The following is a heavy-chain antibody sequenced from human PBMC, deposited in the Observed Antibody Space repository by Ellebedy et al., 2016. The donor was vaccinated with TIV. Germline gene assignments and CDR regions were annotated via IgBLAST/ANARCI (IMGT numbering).Heavy chain of an antibody. CDR3: ACRESNSGGSCYSANNGFDP. CDR2: IIPILGIA. D-gene: IGHD2-15*01. CDR1: GYTLMSYG. J-gene: IGHJ5*02. V-gene: IGHV1-69*04. Sequence: AASVNVSCKASGYTLMSYGICWVRQAPGQGLEWMGRIIPILGIANYAQKFQGRVTITADKSTSRAYMELSSLRSEDTAVYYCACRESNSGGSCYSANNGFDPWGQGTLVTVSS.